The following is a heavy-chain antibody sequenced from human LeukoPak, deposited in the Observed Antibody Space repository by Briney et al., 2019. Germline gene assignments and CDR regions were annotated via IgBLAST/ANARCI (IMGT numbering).Heavy chain of an antibody. D-gene: IGHD1-7*01. CDR2: IYSGGST. J-gene: IGHJ6*03. V-gene: IGHV3-53*01. Sequence: GGSLRLSCAASGFTVSSNYMSWVRQAPGKGLEWVSVIYSGGSTYYADSVKGRFTISRDNSKNTLYLQMNSLRAEDTAVYYCLDNWNYGGFYMDVGGKGTTVTVSS. CDR3: LDNWNYGGFYMDV. CDR1: GFTVSSNY.